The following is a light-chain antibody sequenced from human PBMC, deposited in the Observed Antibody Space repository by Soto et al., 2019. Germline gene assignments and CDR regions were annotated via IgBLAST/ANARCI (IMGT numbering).Light chain of an antibody. CDR1: QNIRSR. Sequence: DFQMPQSPSTLSASVGDRVTITCRASQNIRSRLAWFQQKPGKAPKLLIYAASSLESGVPQRFSGSGSGTEFTLTISSLQTDDFSTYYCQQYHSYWTFGQGTKVE. V-gene: IGKV1-5*01. CDR3: QQYHSYWT. CDR2: AAS. J-gene: IGKJ1*01.